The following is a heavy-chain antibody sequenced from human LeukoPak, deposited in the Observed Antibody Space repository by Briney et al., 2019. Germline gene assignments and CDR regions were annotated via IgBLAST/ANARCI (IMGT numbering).Heavy chain of an antibody. J-gene: IGHJ5*02. CDR1: GGSFSGYY. CDR2: INHSGST. CDR3: ARASYYGSGKNWFDP. Sequence: SETLSLTCAVYGGSFSGYYWSWIRQPPGKGLEWIGEINHSGSTNYNPSLKSRATISVDTSKNQFSLKLSSVTAADTAVYYCARASYYGSGKNWFDPWGQGTLVTVSS. V-gene: IGHV4-34*01. D-gene: IGHD3-10*01.